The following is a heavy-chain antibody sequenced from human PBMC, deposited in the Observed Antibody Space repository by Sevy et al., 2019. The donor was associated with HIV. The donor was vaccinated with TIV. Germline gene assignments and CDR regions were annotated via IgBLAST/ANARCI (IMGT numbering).Heavy chain of an antibody. D-gene: IGHD1-20*01. CDR3: VKDPPISLASDLFDY. Sequence: GGSLRLSCATSGFTFNSHGMHWVRQAPGKGLEWVSFIQYDGGNKNYADSVKGRFTISRDNSKNTLYLQLSSLRTEDTALYYCVKDPPISLASDLFDYWGQGTLVTVSS. J-gene: IGHJ4*02. V-gene: IGHV3-30*02. CDR1: GFTFNSHG. CDR2: IQYDGGNK.